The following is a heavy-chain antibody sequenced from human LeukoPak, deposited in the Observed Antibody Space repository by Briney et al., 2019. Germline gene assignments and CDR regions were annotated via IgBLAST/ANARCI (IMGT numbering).Heavy chain of an antibody. CDR1: GGSISSSSYY. D-gene: IGHD3-10*01. V-gene: IGHV4-39*07. Sequence: SETLSLTCTVSGGSISSSSYYWGWIRQPPGKGLEWIGSIYYSGSTYYNPSLKSRVTISVDTSKNQFSLKLSSVTAADTAVYYCARVDSGTYYGSGSYLDYWGQGTLVTVSS. J-gene: IGHJ4*02. CDR2: IYYSGST. CDR3: ARVDSGTYYGSGSYLDY.